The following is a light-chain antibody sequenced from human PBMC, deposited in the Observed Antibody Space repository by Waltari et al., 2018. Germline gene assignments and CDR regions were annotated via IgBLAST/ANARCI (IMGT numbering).Light chain of an antibody. V-gene: IGKV1-39*01. CDR2: AAS. CDR3: QQSYTT. J-gene: IGKJ1*01. Sequence: DIQMTQSPSSLSASVGDRVTITCRASQSISSYLNWYQQKPGKAPKLLIYAASSLQSGVPYRFSGSGSGTDFTLTISRLQPEDFATYYCQQSYTTFGQGTKVEIK. CDR1: QSISSY.